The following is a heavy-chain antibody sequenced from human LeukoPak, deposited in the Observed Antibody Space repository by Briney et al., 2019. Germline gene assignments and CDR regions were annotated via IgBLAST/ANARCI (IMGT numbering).Heavy chain of an antibody. CDR2: IKQDGSEK. V-gene: IGHV3-7*02. CDR3: PRLPAIYIYYMDV. CDR1: GFTLSSNW. J-gene: IGHJ6*02. Sequence: PGGSLRLSCAASGFTLSSNWMSWVRQAPGKGLEWVANIKQDGSEKYYADSVKGRFIISRDNAKNSLYLQMNSLTAEDTAVYYCPRLPAIYIYYMDVWGQGTTVTVSS. D-gene: IGHD3-10*01.